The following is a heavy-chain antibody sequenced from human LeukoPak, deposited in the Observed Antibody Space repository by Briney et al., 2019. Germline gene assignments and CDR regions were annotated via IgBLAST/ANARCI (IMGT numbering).Heavy chain of an antibody. CDR1: GFTFDDYA. Sequence: AGGSLRLSCAASGFTFDDYAMHWVRQTPGRGLEWVSGINWNSGSIGYADSVKGRFTISRDNAKNSLYLQMNSLRAEDTAVYYCARVLHKRNYDSSDYYGYWGQGTLVTVSS. CDR3: ARVLHKRNYDSSDYYGY. D-gene: IGHD3-22*01. CDR2: INWNSGSI. J-gene: IGHJ4*02. V-gene: IGHV3-9*01.